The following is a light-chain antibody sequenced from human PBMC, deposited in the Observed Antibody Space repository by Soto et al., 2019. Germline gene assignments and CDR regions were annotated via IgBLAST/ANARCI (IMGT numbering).Light chain of an antibody. J-gene: IGKJ1*01. Sequence: DIQMTQSPSTLSGSVGDRVTITCRASQTISSWLAWYQQKPGKAPKLLIYKASTLKSGVPARFSGSGSGTDFTLTISSLQSEDFAIYYCQQYYDWLTWTFGQGTKVDIK. CDR2: KAS. V-gene: IGKV1-5*03. CDR3: QQYYDWLTWT. CDR1: QTISSW.